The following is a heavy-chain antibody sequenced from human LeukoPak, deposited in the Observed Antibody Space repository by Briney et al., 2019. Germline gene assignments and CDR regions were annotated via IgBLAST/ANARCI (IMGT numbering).Heavy chain of an antibody. V-gene: IGHV3-23*01. CDR1: GFTFSSYA. Sequence: GGSLRLSCAASGFTFSSYAMNWVRQAPGKGLEWVSTISGSGGSTYYADSVKGRFTISRDNSKNSLYLQMNSLRAEDTAVYYCARITDSSGDYWGQGTLVTVSS. CDR3: ARITDSSGDY. D-gene: IGHD6-19*01. J-gene: IGHJ4*02. CDR2: ISGSGGST.